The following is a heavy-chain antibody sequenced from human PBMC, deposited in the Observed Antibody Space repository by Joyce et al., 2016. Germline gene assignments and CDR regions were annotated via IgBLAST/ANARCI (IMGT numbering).Heavy chain of an antibody. J-gene: IGHJ3*02. CDR1: GGFISDYY. Sequence: QVQLQESGPGLVKPSETLSLTCTVSGGFISDYYWNWIQQSPGKGLEWIGYIYYGGKAKENPYLRSRVTISVDTSKNQFSLKLASVTAGDTAVYYCARNYCSETSCYDPLDIWGQGTMVTVSS. CDR3: ARNYCSETSCYDPLDI. V-gene: IGHV4-59*01. D-gene: IGHD2-15*01. CDR2: IYYGGKA.